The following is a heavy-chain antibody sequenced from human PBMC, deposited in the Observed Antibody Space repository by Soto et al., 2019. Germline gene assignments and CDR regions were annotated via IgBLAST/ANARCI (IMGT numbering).Heavy chain of an antibody. Sequence: QVQLVQSGAEVKKPGSSVKVSCKASGGTFSSYTISWVRPAPGQGLEWMGRIIPILGIANYAQKFQGRVTITADKSTSTAYMELSSLRSEDTAVYYCARFRGSYGMDVWGQGTTVTVSS. J-gene: IGHJ6*02. CDR2: IIPILGIA. V-gene: IGHV1-69*02. CDR3: ARFRGSYGMDV. D-gene: IGHD3-10*01. CDR1: GGTFSSYT.